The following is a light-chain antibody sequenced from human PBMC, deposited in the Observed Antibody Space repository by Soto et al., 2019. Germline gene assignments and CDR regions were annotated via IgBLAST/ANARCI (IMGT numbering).Light chain of an antibody. CDR3: QQSYSSLPWT. CDR1: QSITTS. J-gene: IGKJ1*01. V-gene: IGKV1-39*01. CDR2: AAS. Sequence: DIQMTQSPSSLSASVGDRVTITCRASQSITTSVNWYQQKPGKAPKLLIYAASSLQTGVPSRFSGGGSGTDFTLTFSSLQPEDFATYYCQQSYSSLPWTFGQGTKVEIK.